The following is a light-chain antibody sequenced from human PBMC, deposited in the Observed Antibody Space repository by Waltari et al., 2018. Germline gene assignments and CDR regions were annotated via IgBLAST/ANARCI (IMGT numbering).Light chain of an antibody. J-gene: IGLJ2*01. Sequence: QSALTQPASVSGSPGQSITISCTGTSRDVGNYNRFSWYQQHPGKAPKLMIYAVSKRPSGVSDRFSGSKSGDMASLTISGLQPEDEAEYFCSSYAGSSKGVFGGGTKVTVL. CDR3: SSYAGSSKGV. V-gene: IGLV2-23*02. CDR1: SRDVGNYNR. CDR2: AVS.